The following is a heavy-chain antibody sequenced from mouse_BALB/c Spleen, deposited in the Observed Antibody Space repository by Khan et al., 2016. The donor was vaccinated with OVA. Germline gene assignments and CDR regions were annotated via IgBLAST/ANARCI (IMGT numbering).Heavy chain of an antibody. CDR1: GYSITSGYY. CDR3: ARDYFGSSWYFDV. Sequence: EVQLQESGPGLVKPSQSLSLTCSVTGYSITSGYYWNWIRQFPGNKLEWMGYIRYDGNNNYSPSLKNRISITRDTSKNQFFLRLNSVTTEDTATYYCARDYFGSSWYFDVGSAGTTVTVAS. V-gene: IGHV3-6*02. J-gene: IGHJ1*01. CDR2: IRYDGNN. D-gene: IGHD1-1*01.